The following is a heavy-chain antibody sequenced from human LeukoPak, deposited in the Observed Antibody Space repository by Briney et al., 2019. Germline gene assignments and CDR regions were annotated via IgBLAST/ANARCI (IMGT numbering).Heavy chain of an antibody. CDR2: FILVLGTA. CDR3: ATVFGLAYGSGSYFWFDP. J-gene: IGHJ5*02. D-gene: IGHD3-10*01. Sequence: SVKVSCKASGGTFSDYALNSVRQAPGQELEWMGVFILVLGTANSTQNFQDRVSITADISTHTVYMELSSLRSEDTAVYYCATVFGLAYGSGSYFWFDPWGQGTLVTVSS. V-gene: IGHV1-69*10. CDR1: GGTFSDYA.